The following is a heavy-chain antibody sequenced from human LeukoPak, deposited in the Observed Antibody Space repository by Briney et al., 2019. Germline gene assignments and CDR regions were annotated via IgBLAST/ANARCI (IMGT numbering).Heavy chain of an antibody. J-gene: IGHJ2*01. D-gene: IGHD5-24*01. CDR2: ISGSGGST. Sequence: GGSLRLSCAASGFTFSSYAMSWFRQAPGKGLEWVSAISGSGGSTYYADSVKGRFTISRDNSKNTLYLQMNSLRAEDTAVYYCAKDVRDGDGYNQSYWYFDLWGRGTLVTVSS. CDR1: GFTFSSYA. CDR3: AKDVRDGDGYNQSYWYFDL. V-gene: IGHV3-23*01.